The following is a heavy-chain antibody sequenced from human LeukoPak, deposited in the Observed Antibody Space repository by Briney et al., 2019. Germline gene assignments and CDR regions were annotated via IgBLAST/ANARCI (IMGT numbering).Heavy chain of an antibody. CDR2: ISSSSSYI. CDR3: AREQMYYYDSSGPS. CDR1: GFTFSSYR. D-gene: IGHD3-22*01. Sequence: GGSLRLSCAASGFTFSSYRMNWVRQAPGKGLEWVSSISSSSSYIYYADSVKGRFTISRDNAKNSLYLQMNSLRAEDTAVYYCAREQMYYYDSSGPSWGQGALVTVSS. V-gene: IGHV3-21*01. J-gene: IGHJ5*02.